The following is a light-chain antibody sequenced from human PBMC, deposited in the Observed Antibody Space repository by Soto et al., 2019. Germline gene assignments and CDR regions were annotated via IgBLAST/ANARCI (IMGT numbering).Light chain of an antibody. CDR3: QQYYNWPT. CDR2: GAS. V-gene: IGKV3D-15*01. Sequence: MTQSPSSLSASVGDSVTITCRASQGIRGDLAWYQQKPGQAPRLLIYGASTRATDVPDRFSGSGSGTDFTLIISSLKSEDFAVYYCQQYYNWPTFGGGTKVDIK. CDR1: QGIRGD. J-gene: IGKJ4*01.